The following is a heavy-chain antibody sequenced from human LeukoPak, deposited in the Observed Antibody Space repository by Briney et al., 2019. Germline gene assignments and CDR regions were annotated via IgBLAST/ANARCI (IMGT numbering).Heavy chain of an antibody. J-gene: IGHJ4*02. D-gene: IGHD6-19*01. CDR2: ISGSAYST. V-gene: IGHV3-23*01. CDR1: GFTFSSYS. Sequence: GGSLRLSCAASGFTFSSYSMNWVRQAPGKGLEWVSGISGSAYSTYYADSVQGRFTISRDNSKNTLYLQMNSLRAEDTAVYYCAKDIVGEWLVLYSFDSWGQGTLVTVSS. CDR3: AKDIVGEWLVLYSFDS.